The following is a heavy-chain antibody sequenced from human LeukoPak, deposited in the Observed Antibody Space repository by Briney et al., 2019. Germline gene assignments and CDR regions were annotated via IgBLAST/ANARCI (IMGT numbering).Heavy chain of an antibody. CDR3: ARDRPGNLFDY. Sequence: AAVKVSCKASGGTFSSYAISWVRQAPGQGLEWMGGIIPIFGTANYAQKFHGRVTITADESTSTAYMELSSLRSEDTAVYYCARDRPGNLFDYWGQGTLVTVSS. CDR1: GGTFSSYA. J-gene: IGHJ4*02. D-gene: IGHD1-1*01. CDR2: IIPIFGTA. V-gene: IGHV1-69*13.